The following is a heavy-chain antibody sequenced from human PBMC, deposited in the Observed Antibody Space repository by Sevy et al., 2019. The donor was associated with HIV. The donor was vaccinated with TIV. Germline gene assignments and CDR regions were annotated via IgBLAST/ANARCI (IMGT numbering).Heavy chain of an antibody. V-gene: IGHV3-30*04. CDR2: ISYDGSDK. CDR3: ASVDYRSGWYGFVDY. Sequence: GGSLRLSCEASRLIFDTYAMHWVRRAPGQGLEWVAVISYDGSDKYYADAVEGRFTISRDNSKNTLYLQMNSLRTDDTAVYYCASVDYRSGWYGFVDYWGQGTPVTVSS. J-gene: IGHJ4*02. CDR1: RLIFDTYA. D-gene: IGHD6-19*01.